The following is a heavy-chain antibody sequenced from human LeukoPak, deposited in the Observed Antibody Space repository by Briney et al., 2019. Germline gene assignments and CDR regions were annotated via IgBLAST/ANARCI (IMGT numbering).Heavy chain of an antibody. J-gene: IGHJ4*02. Sequence: SETLSLTCAVYGGSFSSYYWSWIRQPPGKGLEWIGEINHSGSTNYNPSLKSRVTISVDTSKNQFSLKLSSVTAADTAVYYCAQSYYDFWSGPIGFWGQGTLVTVS. CDR1: GGSFSSYY. CDR2: INHSGST. V-gene: IGHV4-34*01. CDR3: AQSYYDFWSGPIGF. D-gene: IGHD3-3*01.